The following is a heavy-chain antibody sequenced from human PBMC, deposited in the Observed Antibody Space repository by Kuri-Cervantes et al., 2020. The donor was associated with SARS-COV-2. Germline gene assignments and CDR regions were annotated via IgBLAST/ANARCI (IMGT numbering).Heavy chain of an antibody. Sequence: ASVKVSCKASGYTFTSYGISWVRQAPGQGLEWMGWISAYNGNTNYAQKLQGRVTMTTDTSTSTAYMELRSLRSEDTAVYYCARGFPGYCSSTSCYYAYYYYYGMDVWGQGTTVTVSS. CDR2: ISAYNGNT. D-gene: IGHD2-2*01. V-gene: IGHV1-18*01. CDR1: GYTFTSYG. J-gene: IGHJ6*02. CDR3: ARGFPGYCSSTSCYYAYYYYYGMDV.